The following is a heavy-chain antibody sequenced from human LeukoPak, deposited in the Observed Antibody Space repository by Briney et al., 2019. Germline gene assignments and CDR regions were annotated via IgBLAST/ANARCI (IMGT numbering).Heavy chain of an antibody. Sequence: PGASVKVSCKASGYTFTSYGISWVRQAPGQGREWMGWISAYNGNTNYAQKLQGRATMTTDTSTTTAYMELRSLRSDDTAVYYCAREYSSSGGVWFDPWGQGTLVTVSS. CDR1: GYTFTSYG. CDR2: ISAYNGNT. J-gene: IGHJ5*02. D-gene: IGHD6-13*01. V-gene: IGHV1-18*01. CDR3: AREYSSSGGVWFDP.